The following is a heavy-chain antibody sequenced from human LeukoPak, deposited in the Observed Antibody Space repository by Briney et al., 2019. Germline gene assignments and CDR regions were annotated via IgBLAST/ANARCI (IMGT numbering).Heavy chain of an antibody. J-gene: IGHJ4*02. CDR1: GGSITSITNS. D-gene: IGHD3-22*01. Sequence: SETLSLTCTVAGGSITSITNSYGWIRQPPGKGLEWIGSIYYSESTHYNPCLKSRVTISVDTSKNHFSLELSSVTAANTAVYYCARRVCNYDSSGYWGFDYWGQGTLVTVSS. CDR3: ARRVCNYDSSGYWGFDY. V-gene: IGHV4-39*02. CDR2: IYYSEST.